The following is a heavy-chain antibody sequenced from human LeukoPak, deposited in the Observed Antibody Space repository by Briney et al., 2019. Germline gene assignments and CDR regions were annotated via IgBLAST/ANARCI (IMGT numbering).Heavy chain of an antibody. D-gene: IGHD3-10*01. CDR3: ARGRSITLLRGVAMSDGFDI. Sequence: GGSLRLSCAASGFTFSDYYMSWIRQAPGKGLEWVSYISPSSGDTNYADFVKGRFTISRDNAKNSLYLQMNSLRAEDTALYYCARGRSITLLRGVAMSDGFDIWGQGAMVAVSS. V-gene: IGHV3-11*06. CDR2: ISPSSGDT. J-gene: IGHJ3*02. CDR1: GFTFSDYY.